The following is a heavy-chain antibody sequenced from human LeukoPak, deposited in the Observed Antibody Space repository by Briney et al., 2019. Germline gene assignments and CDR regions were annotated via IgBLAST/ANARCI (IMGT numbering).Heavy chain of an antibody. J-gene: IGHJ4*02. D-gene: IGHD3-16*02. CDR3: ATGARYYDYVWGSYPQDY. Sequence: GGSLRLSCAASGFTFSSYSMNWVRQAPGKGLGWVSYISSSSSTIYYADSVKGRFTISRDNAKNSLYLQMNSLRAEDTAVYYCATGARYYDYVWGSYPQDYWGQGTLVTVSS. CDR1: GFTFSSYS. CDR2: ISSSSSTI. V-gene: IGHV3-48*01.